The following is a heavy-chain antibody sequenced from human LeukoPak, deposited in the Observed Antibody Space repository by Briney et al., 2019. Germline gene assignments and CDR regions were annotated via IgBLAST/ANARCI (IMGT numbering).Heavy chain of an antibody. J-gene: IGHJ6*03. CDR2: IIPIFGTA. D-gene: IGHD6-19*01. V-gene: IGHV1-69*06. Sequence: GASVKVSCKASGGTFSSYAISWVRQAPGQGLEWMGGIIPIFGTANYAQKFQGRVTITADKSTSTAYMELSSLRSEDTAVYYCARIAVAGYYYYMDVWGKGTTVTVSS. CDR1: GGTFSSYA. CDR3: ARIAVAGYYYYMDV.